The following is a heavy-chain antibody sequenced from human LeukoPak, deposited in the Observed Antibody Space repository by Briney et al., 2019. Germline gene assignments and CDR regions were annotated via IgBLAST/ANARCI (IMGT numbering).Heavy chain of an antibody. D-gene: IGHD2-15*01. V-gene: IGHV3-23*01. Sequence: GGSLRLSCAASGFTASSNYMSWVRQAPGKGLEWVSGISGSGGNTYYADSVMGRFTISRDSSKNTLYLQMNGLRADDTAVYYCAKDIGYCSGDSCPYFDHWGQGTLVTVSS. CDR2: ISGSGGNT. CDR1: GFTASSNY. CDR3: AKDIGYCSGDSCPYFDH. J-gene: IGHJ4*02.